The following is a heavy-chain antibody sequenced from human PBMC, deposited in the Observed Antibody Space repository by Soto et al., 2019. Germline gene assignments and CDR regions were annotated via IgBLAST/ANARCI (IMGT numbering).Heavy chain of an antibody. J-gene: IGHJ4*02. CDR1: TNNFTAYC. D-gene: IGHD2-2*01. V-gene: IGHV5-51*01. Sequence: PGESLKISCKVSTNNFTAYCIAWVRQMPGKGLEWMGLISPADSEIGYSPSFQGQVTISADKSIATAYLQWNSLKASDTAIYYCARQDLGSSPYAFWGQGTLVTVSS. CDR2: ISPADSEI. CDR3: ARQDLGSSPYAF.